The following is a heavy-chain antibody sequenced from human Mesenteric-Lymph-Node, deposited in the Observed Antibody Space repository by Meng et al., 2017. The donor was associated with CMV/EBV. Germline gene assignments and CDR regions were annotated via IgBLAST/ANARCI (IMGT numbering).Heavy chain of an antibody. D-gene: IGHD3-16*01. Sequence: WIRQPPGKGLEWVEFIRYDGSNKYYADSVKGRFTISRDNSKNTLYLQMNSLRAEDTAVYYCAKGGSRTREYYYGMDVWGQGTTVTVSS. J-gene: IGHJ6*02. CDR3: AKGGSRTREYYYGMDV. V-gene: IGHV3-30*02. CDR2: IRYDGSNK.